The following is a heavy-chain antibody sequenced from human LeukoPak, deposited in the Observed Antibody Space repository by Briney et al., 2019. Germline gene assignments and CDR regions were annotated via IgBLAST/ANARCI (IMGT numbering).Heavy chain of an antibody. D-gene: IGHD1-14*01. CDR1: GGSISSGRFY. CDR2: VYSSGSA. Sequence: SQTLCLSCSVSGGSISSGRFYWNWIREPAGTGLEWLGHVYSSGSAKYNPSLKSRVTISLDTSKNRFSLKLNSVTADDTAVYYCSRGPENPLNWYFDLWGRGTLVTVSS. J-gene: IGHJ2*01. V-gene: IGHV4-61*09. CDR3: SRGPENPLNWYFDL.